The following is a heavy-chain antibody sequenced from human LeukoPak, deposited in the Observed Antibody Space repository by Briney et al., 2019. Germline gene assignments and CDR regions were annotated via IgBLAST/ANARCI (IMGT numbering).Heavy chain of an antibody. CDR3: ARDLRYSGYGSPAEYYFDY. Sequence: GGSLRLSCAASGFTFDDYGMSWVRQAPGKGLEWVSGINWNGGSTGYADSVKGRFTISRDNSKNTLYLQMNSLRAEDTAVYYCARDLRYSGYGSPAEYYFDYWGQGTLVTVSS. CDR2: INWNGGST. J-gene: IGHJ4*02. V-gene: IGHV3-20*04. D-gene: IGHD5-12*01. CDR1: GFTFDDYG.